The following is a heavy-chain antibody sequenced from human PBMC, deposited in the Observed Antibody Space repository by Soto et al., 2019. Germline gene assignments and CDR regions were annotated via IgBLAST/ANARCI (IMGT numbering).Heavy chain of an antibody. CDR2: IYYSGST. V-gene: IGHV4-59*01. J-gene: IGHJ5*02. D-gene: IGHD3-3*01. Sequence: SETLSLTCTVSGDSISSYYWSWIRQPPGKGLEWIGYIYYSGSTNYNPSLKSRITISVDTSKNQFSLKLSSVTAADTAVYYCARSLDFWSEIGESHWFDPWGQGTLVTVSS. CDR1: GDSISSYY. CDR3: ARSLDFWSEIGESHWFDP.